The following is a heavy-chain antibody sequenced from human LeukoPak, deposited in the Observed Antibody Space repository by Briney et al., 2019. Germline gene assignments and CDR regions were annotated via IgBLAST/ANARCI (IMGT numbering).Heavy chain of an antibody. D-gene: IGHD2-15*01. CDR1: GFSFSAYW. CDR3: ARFGYVAAVDL. Sequence: GGSLRLSCAASGFSFSAYWMTWVRQAPGTGLEWVANIDPAGTETYYVDPVKGRFTISRDNAKNLLYLQMNSLRAEDTAVYYCARFGYVAAVDLWGQGTLVTVSS. CDR2: IDPAGTET. J-gene: IGHJ4*02. V-gene: IGHV3-7*01.